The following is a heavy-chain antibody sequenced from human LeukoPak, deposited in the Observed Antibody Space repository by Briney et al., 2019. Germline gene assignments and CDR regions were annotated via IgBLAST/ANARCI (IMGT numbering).Heavy chain of an antibody. CDR3: ARGLVVATMDTHNWFDP. Sequence: PSETLSLTCAVYGGSFSGYYWSWIRQPPGKGLEWIGEINHSGSTNYNPSLKSRVTISVDTSKNQFSLKLSSMTAADTAVYYCARGLVVATMDTHNWFDPWGQGTLVTVSS. CDR1: GGSFSGYY. D-gene: IGHD5-12*01. CDR2: INHSGST. J-gene: IGHJ5*02. V-gene: IGHV4-34*01.